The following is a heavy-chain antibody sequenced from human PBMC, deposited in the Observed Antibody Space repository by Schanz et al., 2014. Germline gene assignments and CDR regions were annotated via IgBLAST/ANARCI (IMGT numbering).Heavy chain of an antibody. D-gene: IGHD3-16*01. Sequence: DVQLLESGGGFVQPGGSLGLSCVVSGFTVSSDHMSWVRQAPGKGLEWVSALSGSGGSTYYADSVKGRFTISRDNSKNTLYLQMNSLRAEDTAVYYCAKGLYYDNTGGGFDYWGQGTLVTVSS. CDR1: GFTVSSDH. V-gene: IGHV3-23*01. J-gene: IGHJ4*02. CDR3: AKGLYYDNTGGGFDY. CDR2: LSGSGGST.